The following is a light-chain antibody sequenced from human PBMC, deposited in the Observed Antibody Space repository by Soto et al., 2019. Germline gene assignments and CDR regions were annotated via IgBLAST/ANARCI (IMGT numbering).Light chain of an antibody. J-gene: IGLJ2*01. CDR1: SSNIGRYNY. CDR2: DVT. V-gene: IGLV2-14*03. CDR3: RSFTSSSTVV. Sequence: QSALTQPASVSGSPGQSITISCTGTSSNIGRYNYVSWYQQHPGKAPKVMIYDVTSRPSGVSDRFSGSKSGNSASLTISGLQAEDEADYYCRSFTSSSTVVFGGGTKVTVL.